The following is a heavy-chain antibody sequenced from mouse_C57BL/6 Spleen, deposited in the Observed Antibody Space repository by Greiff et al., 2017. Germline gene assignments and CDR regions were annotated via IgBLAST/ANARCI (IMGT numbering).Heavy chain of an antibody. V-gene: IGHV1-82*01. Sequence: QVQLKESGPELVKPGASVKISCKASGYAFSSSWMNWVKQRPGKGLEWIGRIYPGDGDTNYNGKFKGKATLTADKSSSTAYMQLSSLTSEDSAVYFCAREGDSPYYFDDWGQGTTLTVSS. CDR3: AREGDSPYYFDD. D-gene: IGHD3-3*01. J-gene: IGHJ2*01. CDR2: IYPGDGDT. CDR1: GYAFSSSW.